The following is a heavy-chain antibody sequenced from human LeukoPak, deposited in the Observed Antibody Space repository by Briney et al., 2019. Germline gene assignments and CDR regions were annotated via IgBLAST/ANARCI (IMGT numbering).Heavy chain of an antibody. D-gene: IGHD6-6*01. V-gene: IGHV1-18*01. CDR2: ISAYNGNT. CDR3: ASHSSSSFLPPRYAFDI. J-gene: IGHJ3*02. CDR1: GGTLSNYA. Sequence: GASVKVSCKASGGTLSNYALSWVRQAPGQGLEWMGWISAYNGNTNYAQKLQGRVTMTTDTSTSTAYMELRSLRSDDTAVYYCASHSSSSFLPPRYAFDIWGQGTMVTVSS.